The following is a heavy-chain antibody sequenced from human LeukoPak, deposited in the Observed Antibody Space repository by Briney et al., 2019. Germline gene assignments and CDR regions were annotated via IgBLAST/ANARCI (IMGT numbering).Heavy chain of an antibody. V-gene: IGHV3-48*01. Sequence: GGSLRLSCAASGFTFSSYGMHWVRQAPGRGLEWVSYISRSSSTIYYADSVKGRFTISRDNAKNSLFLQMSSLRAEDTAVYYCARADSGSYYYYYYMDVWGKGTTVTVSS. CDR2: ISRSSSTI. CDR3: ARADSGSYYYYYYMDV. CDR1: GFTFSSYG. D-gene: IGHD1-26*01. J-gene: IGHJ6*03.